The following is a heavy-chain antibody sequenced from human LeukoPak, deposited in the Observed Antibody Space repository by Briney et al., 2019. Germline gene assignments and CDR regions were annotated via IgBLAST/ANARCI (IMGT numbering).Heavy chain of an antibody. CDR1: GGSISSGGYY. V-gene: IGHV4-31*03. CDR3: ARLQGSYGLGRFFDY. D-gene: IGHD1-26*01. J-gene: IGHJ4*02. CDR2: IYYSGST. Sequence: SQTLSLTCTVAGGSISSGGYYWSWIRQHPGKGLEWIGYIYYSGSTNYNPSLKSRVTISVDTSKNQFSLKLSSVTAADTAVYYCARLQGSYGLGRFFDYWGQGTLVTVSS.